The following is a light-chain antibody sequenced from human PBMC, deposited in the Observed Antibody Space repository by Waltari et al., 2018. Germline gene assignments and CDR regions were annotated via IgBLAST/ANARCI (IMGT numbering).Light chain of an antibody. V-gene: IGLV2-11*01. Sequence: QSALTQPRSVSGSPGQSVTISCTGTSSHVGGYNYVSWYQQNPGKAPKLMIYDVSKRPSGFPDRFSGSKSGSTASLTSSGLQAEDEADYYCCSYAGSYTVVFGGGTKLTVL. CDR1: SSHVGGYNY. J-gene: IGLJ2*01. CDR3: CSYAGSYTVV. CDR2: DVS.